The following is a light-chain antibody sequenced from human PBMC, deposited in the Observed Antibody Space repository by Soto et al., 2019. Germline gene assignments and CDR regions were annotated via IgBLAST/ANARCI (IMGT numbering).Light chain of an antibody. Sequence: EIVMTQSPATLSASPGERATLSCRASQSVSTNLAWYQQKPGQAPRLLIYGASTRATGILVRFSGSGSGTEFTLTISSRQSEDFAVYYCQQYDSWPRYTFGQGTKLEIK. CDR3: QQYDSWPRYT. J-gene: IGKJ2*01. CDR2: GAS. V-gene: IGKV3-15*01. CDR1: QSVSTN.